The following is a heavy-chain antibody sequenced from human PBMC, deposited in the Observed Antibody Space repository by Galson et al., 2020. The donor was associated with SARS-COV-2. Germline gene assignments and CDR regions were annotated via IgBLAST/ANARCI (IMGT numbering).Heavy chain of an antibody. V-gene: IGHV1-24*01. CDR1: GYTLTELS. CDR3: ATAFAITGTTLVDY. CDR2: FDPEDGET. J-gene: IGHJ4*02. D-gene: IGHD1-20*01. Sequence: ASVKVSCKVSGYTLTELSMHWVRQAPGKGLEWMGGFDPEDGETIYAQKFQGRVTMTEDTSTDTAYMELSSLRPEDTAVYYCATAFAITGTTLVDYWGQGTLVTVSS.